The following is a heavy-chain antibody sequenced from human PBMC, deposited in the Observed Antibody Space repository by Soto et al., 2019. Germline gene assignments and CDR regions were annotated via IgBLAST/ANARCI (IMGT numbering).Heavy chain of an antibody. V-gene: IGHV1-8*01. Sequence: GASVKVSCKASGYTFTSYDINWVRQATGQGLEWMGWMNPNSGNTGYAQKFQGRVTMTRNTSISTAYMELSSLRSEDTAVYYCARGLWELYYYYYGMDVWGQGTTVTVSS. D-gene: IGHD1-26*01. CDR3: ARGLWELYYYYYGMDV. CDR2: MNPNSGNT. J-gene: IGHJ6*02. CDR1: GYTFTSYD.